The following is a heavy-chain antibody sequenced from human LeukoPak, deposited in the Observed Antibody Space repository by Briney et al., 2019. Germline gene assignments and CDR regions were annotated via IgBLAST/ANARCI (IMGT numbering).Heavy chain of an antibody. V-gene: IGHV4-59*08. D-gene: IGHD3-10*01. J-gene: IGHJ4*02. CDR3: ARVPGRAPDY. CDR1: GGSINNYY. CDR2: IYYSGST. Sequence: SETLSLTCSVSGGSINNYYLSWIRQPPGKGLEWIGYIYYSGSTNYNPSLKSRATISVDTSKNQFSLKLTSVTAADTAVYYCARVPGRAPDYWGQGTLVTVSS.